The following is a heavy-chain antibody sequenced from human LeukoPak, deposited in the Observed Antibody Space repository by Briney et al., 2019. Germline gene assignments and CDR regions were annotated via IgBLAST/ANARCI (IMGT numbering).Heavy chain of an antibody. Sequence: GGSLRLSCAGSGFTFSRCWMSWVRQTPGKGPEWVANIKQDGSEKYYVDSVKGRFTISRDNAKNSLYLQMSSLRAEDTAVYYCAREHLGDYYGMDVWGQGTTVTVSS. J-gene: IGHJ6*02. CDR2: IKQDGSEK. D-gene: IGHD7-27*01. V-gene: IGHV3-7*03. CDR3: AREHLGDYYGMDV. CDR1: GFTFSRCW.